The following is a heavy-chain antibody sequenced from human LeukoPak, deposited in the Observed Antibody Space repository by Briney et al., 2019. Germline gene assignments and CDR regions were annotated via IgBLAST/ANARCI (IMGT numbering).Heavy chain of an antibody. J-gene: IGHJ3*02. Sequence: GGSLRLSCAVSGFSFSSYGMHWVRQVPGKGLEWVAVIWYDGSNKYYADSVKGRFTISRDNSKNTLYLQMNSLRAEDTAVFYCARDLSRGELHDAFDIWGQGTMVTVSS. V-gene: IGHV3-33*01. CDR1: GFSFSSYG. CDR3: ARDLSRGELHDAFDI. D-gene: IGHD1-26*01. CDR2: IWYDGSNK.